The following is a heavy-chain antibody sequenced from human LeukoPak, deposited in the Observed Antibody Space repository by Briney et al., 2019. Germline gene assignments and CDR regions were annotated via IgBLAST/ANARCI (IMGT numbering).Heavy chain of an antibody. D-gene: IGHD2/OR15-2a*01. CDR3: ARDTSLGCFDS. V-gene: IGHV3-11*06. Sequence: DSVKGRFTISRDNAKNSLYLQMNTLRTEDTAVYYCARDTSLGCFDSWGQGTLVTVSS. J-gene: IGHJ4*02.